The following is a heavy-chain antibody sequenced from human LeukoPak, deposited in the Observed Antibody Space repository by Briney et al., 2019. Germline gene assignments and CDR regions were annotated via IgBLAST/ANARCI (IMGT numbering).Heavy chain of an antibody. V-gene: IGHV3-53*04. CDR1: GFTVSSNY. CDR2: IYGGGNI. J-gene: IGHJ6*02. D-gene: IGHD6-6*01. CDR3: AREGIAARSPYYYYGMDV. Sequence: PGGSLRLSCAASGFTVSSNYMNWVRQAPGKGLEWVSVIYGGGNIYYADSVKGRFTISRNNSKNTLYLQMNSLRAEDTAVYYCAREGIAARSPYYYYGMDVWGQGTTVTVSS.